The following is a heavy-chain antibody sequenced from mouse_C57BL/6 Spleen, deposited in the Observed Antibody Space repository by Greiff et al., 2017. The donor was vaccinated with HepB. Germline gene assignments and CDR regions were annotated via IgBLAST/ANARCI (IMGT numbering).Heavy chain of an antibody. Sequence: VKLMESGPGLVAPSQSLSITCTVSGFSLTSYAISWVRQPPGKGLEWLGVIWTGGGTNYKSALKSRLSISKDNSKGQVFFKMNSLQTDDTARYYCARNGIYYDYDGYIDVWGTGTTVTVSS. CDR2: IWTGGGT. D-gene: IGHD2-4*01. V-gene: IGHV2-9-1*01. CDR3: ARNGIYYDYDGYIDV. CDR1: GFSLTSYA. J-gene: IGHJ1*03.